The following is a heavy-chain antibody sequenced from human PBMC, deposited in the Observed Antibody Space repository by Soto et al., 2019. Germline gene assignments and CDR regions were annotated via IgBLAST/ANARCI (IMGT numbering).Heavy chain of an antibody. J-gene: IGHJ4*02. V-gene: IGHV3-30*03. D-gene: IGHD5-12*01. CDR2: ISYDGGET. CDR1: GFIFSNYG. CDR3: AITSVADASFDY. Sequence: QVQLVESGGGVVHPGRSLSLSCAGSGFIFSNYGMHWVRQAPSKGLEWVAFISYDGGETFYADSVKGRFTISRDNSKSTVFLHMNSLKKEDTAVYYCAITSVADASFDYWGQGTLVTVSS.